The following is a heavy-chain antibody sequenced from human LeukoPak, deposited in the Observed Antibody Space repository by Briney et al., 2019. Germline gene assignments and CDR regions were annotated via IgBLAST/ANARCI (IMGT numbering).Heavy chain of an antibody. CDR1: GGSISSGSYH. D-gene: IGHD6-19*01. CDR3: ARERAGITDY. V-gene: IGHV4-61*09. CDR2: IYTSGST. Sequence: SETLSLTCTVSGGSISSGSYHWIWIRQPAGKGLEWIGHIYTSGSTNYNPSLRSRVTISVDTAKNQFSLKLSSVTAADTAVYYCARERAGITDYWGQGTLVTVSS. J-gene: IGHJ4*02.